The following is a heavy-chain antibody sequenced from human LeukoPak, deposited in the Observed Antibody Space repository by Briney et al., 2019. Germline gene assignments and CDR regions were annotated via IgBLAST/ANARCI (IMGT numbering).Heavy chain of an antibody. J-gene: IGHJ4*02. CDR3: ARDRGSSGWSEFDY. D-gene: IGHD6-19*01. Sequence: GRSLRLSCAASGFTFSSYAMHWVRQAPGKGLEWVAVISYDGSNKYYADSVKGRFTISRDNSKNTLYLQMNSLRAEDTAVYYCARDRGSSGWSEFDYWGQGTLVTVSA. CDR2: ISYDGSNK. CDR1: GFTFSSYA. V-gene: IGHV3-30-3*01.